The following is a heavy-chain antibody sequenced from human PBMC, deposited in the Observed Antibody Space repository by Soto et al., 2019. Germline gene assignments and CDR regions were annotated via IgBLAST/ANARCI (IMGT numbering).Heavy chain of an antibody. J-gene: IGHJ4*02. CDR2: ISGSETFT. CDR1: GFNFNEYY. CDR3: ARDREGFSGFGWDEY. Sequence: QVQLVESGGGFVKPGGSLRLSCAASGFNFNEYYMSWIRQAPGKGLEWVGYISGSETFTNYADSVKGRFTISRDNTKNSLYLQMDSLRTEDTALYYCARDREGFSGFGWDEYWGQGTRSPSPQ. D-gene: IGHD6-25*01. V-gene: IGHV3-11*06.